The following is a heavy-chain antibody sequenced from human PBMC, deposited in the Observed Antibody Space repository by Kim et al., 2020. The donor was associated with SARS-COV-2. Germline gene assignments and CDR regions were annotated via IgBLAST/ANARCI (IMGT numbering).Heavy chain of an antibody. Sequence: ASVKVSCKASGYTFTSYAMNWVRQAPGQGLEWMGWINTNTGNPTYAQGFTGRFVFSLDTSVSTAYLQISSLKAEDTAVYYCARERRNRLKTQGAYYYYGMDVWGQGTTVTVSS. J-gene: IGHJ6*02. CDR1: GYTFTSYA. CDR2: INTNTGNP. CDR3: ARERRNRLKTQGAYYYYGMDV. V-gene: IGHV7-4-1*02. D-gene: IGHD3-16*01.